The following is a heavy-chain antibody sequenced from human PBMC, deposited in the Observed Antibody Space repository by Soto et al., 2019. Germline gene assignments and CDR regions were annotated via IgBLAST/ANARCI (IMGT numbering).Heavy chain of an antibody. CDR2: IKSKTDGGTT. CDR1: GFTFSNAW. J-gene: IGHJ5*02. V-gene: IGHV3-15*01. Sequence: EVQLVESGGGLVKPGGSLRLSCAASGFTFSNAWMSWVRQAPGKGLEWVGRIKSKTDGGTTDYAAPVKGRFTISRDDSKNTLYLQMNSLKTEYTAVYYCTTEIVVVTFSGWFDPWGQGTLVTVSS. D-gene: IGHD2-21*02. CDR3: TTEIVVVTFSGWFDP.